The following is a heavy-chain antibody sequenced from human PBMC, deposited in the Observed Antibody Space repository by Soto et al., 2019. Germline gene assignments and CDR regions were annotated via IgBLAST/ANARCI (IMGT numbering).Heavy chain of an antibody. CDR2: ISSSGGST. D-gene: IGHD3-10*01. CDR3: MRPAPRGHHYFYFGMDV. V-gene: IGHV3-23*01. Sequence: PGGSLRLSCAASGFTFSSYAMSWVRQAPGKGLEWVSGISSSGGSTYYADSVKGRFTISRDNSKNTLFLRMNRPRVEDTAVYYCMRPAPRGHHYFYFGMDVGGHGTTVTVSS. CDR1: GFTFSSYA. J-gene: IGHJ6*02.